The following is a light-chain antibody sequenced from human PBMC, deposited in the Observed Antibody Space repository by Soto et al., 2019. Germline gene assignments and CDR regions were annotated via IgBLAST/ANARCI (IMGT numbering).Light chain of an antibody. CDR3: ATWDSDVSYVV. V-gene: IGLV1-51*01. CDR2: DSN. Sequence: QSALTQPPSVSAAPGQRVSISCSGSGSNIGSNSVCWYQQLPGAAPKLLIFDSNKRPSGSPDRFSGSKSGTSATLGISGLQTGDEADYFCATWDSDVSYVVFGGGTKLTVL. J-gene: IGLJ2*01. CDR1: GSNIGSNS.